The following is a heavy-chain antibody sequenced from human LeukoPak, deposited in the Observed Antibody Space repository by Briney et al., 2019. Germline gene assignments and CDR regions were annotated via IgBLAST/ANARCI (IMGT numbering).Heavy chain of an antibody. J-gene: IGHJ3*02. CDR3: AKEERYYDSSGYYSETNDAFDI. V-gene: IGHV3-30*02. Sequence: GGSLRLSCAASGFTFSGFGMHWVRQAPGKGLEWVAHIHTDQTIQYYADSVKGRFTISRDNSKNTLYLQMNSLRAEDTVVYYCAKEERYYDSSGYYSETNDAFDIWGQGTMVTVSS. D-gene: IGHD3-22*01. CDR2: IHTDQTIQ. CDR1: GFTFSGFG.